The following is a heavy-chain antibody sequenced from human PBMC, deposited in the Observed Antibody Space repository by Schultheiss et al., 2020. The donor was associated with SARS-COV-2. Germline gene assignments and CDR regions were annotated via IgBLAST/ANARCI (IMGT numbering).Heavy chain of an antibody. J-gene: IGHJ6*02. V-gene: IGHV3-30*03. CDR2: ISYDGSNK. CDR1: GFPFSNYA. CDR3: ARDAVDYYGSGERPYYYYYYGMDV. D-gene: IGHD3-10*01. Sequence: GGSLRLSCAASGFPFSNYAMGWVRQTPGKGLEWVAVISYDGSNKYYADSVKGRFTISRDNSKNTLYLQMNSLRAEDTAVYYCARDAVDYYGSGERPYYYYYYGMDVWGQGTTVTVSS.